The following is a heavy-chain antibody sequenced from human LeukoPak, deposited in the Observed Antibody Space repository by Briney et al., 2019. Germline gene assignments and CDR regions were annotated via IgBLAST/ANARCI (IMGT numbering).Heavy chain of an antibody. D-gene: IGHD3-22*01. CDR3: ARVPTSHYDSSGYSDY. CDR1: GYSFTSYW. V-gene: IGHV5-10-1*01. CDR2: IDPSDSYT. Sequence: GESLKISCKGSGYSFTSYWISWVRQMPGKGLEWMGRIDPSDSYTNSSPSFQGHVSISADKSNSTAYLQWSSLKASDTAMYYCARVPTSHYDSSGYSDYWGQGTLVTVSS. J-gene: IGHJ4*02.